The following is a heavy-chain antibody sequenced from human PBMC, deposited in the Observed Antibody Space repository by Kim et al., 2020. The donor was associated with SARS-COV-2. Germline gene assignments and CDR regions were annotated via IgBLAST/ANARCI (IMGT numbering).Heavy chain of an antibody. CDR3: ARDRGSGWSWGFQGLDY. V-gene: IGHV3-30-3*01. Sequence: GGSLRLSCAASGFTLSSYAMHWVRQAPGKGLEWVAVISFDGSSEYYADSVKGRFTITRVDSKNALYLQMNSLKAEDTAVYYCARDRGSGWSWGFQGLDYWGQGTLVTVSS. CDR1: GFTLSSYA. D-gene: IGHD6-19*01. J-gene: IGHJ4*02. CDR2: ISFDGSSE.